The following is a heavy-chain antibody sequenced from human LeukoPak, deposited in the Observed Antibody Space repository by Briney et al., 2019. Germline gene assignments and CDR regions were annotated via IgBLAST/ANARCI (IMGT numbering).Heavy chain of an antibody. CDR2: IIPIFGTA. Sequence: SVKVSCKASGGTFISYAISWVRQAPGQGLEWMGGIIPIFGTANYAQKFQGRVTITADESTSTAYMELSSLRSEDTAVYYCATILGTSYYGSGSYYYWGQGTLVTVSS. CDR3: ATILGTSYYGSGSYYY. J-gene: IGHJ4*02. V-gene: IGHV1-69*01. CDR1: GGTFISYA. D-gene: IGHD3-10*01.